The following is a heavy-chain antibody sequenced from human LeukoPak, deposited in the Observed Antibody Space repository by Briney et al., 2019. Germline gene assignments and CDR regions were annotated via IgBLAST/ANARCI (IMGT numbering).Heavy chain of an antibody. CDR1: GFTFSIYE. J-gene: IGHJ5*02. CDR3: ARGRWFDP. Sequence: GGSLRLSCAASGFTFSIYEMNWVRQAPGKGLEWVSFISGSGSTIHFADSVKGRFTISRGNAKNSLYLQMNSLRGEDTAVYYCARGRWFDPWGQGTLVTVSS. V-gene: IGHV3-48*03. CDR2: ISGSGSTI.